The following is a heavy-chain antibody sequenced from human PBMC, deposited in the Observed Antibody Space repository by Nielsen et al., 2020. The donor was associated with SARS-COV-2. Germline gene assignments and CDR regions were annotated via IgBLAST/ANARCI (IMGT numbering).Heavy chain of an antibody. CDR3: AGGYYYYDTSGLAFDI. CDR2: ISSSSS. V-gene: IGHV3-11*06. CDR1: GFTFSDYH. Sequence: GESLKISCAASGFTFSDYHMSWFRQAPGKGLEWISHISSSSSYADSVKGRFTVSRDNAKNSLYLQMNSLRAEDTAVYYCAGGYYYYDTSGLAFDIWGPGTLVTVSS. J-gene: IGHJ3*02. D-gene: IGHD3-22*01.